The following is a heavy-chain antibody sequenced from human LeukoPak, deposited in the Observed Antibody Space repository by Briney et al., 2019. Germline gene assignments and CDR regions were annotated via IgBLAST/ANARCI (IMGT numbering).Heavy chain of an antibody. J-gene: IGHJ3*02. CDR3: ARDHQRLLWFGELLGAFDI. Sequence: GASVKVSCKASGYTFTSYGISWVRQAPGQGLEWMCWINAYNGNTDDAQKLQGRVTMTTDTSTSTAYMELRSLRSDDTAVYYCARDHQRLLWFGELLGAFDIWGQGTMVTVSS. CDR1: GYTFTSYG. D-gene: IGHD3-10*01. CDR2: INAYNGNT. V-gene: IGHV1-18*01.